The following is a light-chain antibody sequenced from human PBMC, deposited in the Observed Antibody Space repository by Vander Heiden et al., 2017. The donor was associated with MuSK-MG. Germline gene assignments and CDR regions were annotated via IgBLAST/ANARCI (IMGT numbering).Light chain of an antibody. J-gene: IGKJ5*01. Sequence: EIVLTQSPGTLSLSPGGRATLSCRASQSVSSSYLAWYQQKPGQAPRLLIYGASSRATGIPDRFSGSGSGTDFTLTISRLEPEDFAVYYCHQDASSLITFGQGTRLEIK. CDR1: QSVSSSY. CDR3: HQDASSLIT. CDR2: GAS. V-gene: IGKV3-20*01.